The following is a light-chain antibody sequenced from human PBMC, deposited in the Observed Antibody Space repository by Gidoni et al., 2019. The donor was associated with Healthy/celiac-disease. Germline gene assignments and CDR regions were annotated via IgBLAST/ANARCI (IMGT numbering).Light chain of an antibody. V-gene: IGKV3-11*01. CDR3: QQRSNWPVT. J-gene: IGKJ5*01. CDR1: QSVSSY. CDR2: DAS. Sequence: EIALTQSPATLSLSPGEIATLSCRASQSVSSYLAWYQQKPGQAPRLLIYDASNRATGIPARFSGSGSGTDFTLTISSLEPEDFAVYYCQQRSNWPVTFGQGTRLEIK.